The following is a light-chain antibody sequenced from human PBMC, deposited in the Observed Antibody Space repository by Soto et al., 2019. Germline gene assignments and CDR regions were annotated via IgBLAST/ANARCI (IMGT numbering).Light chain of an antibody. CDR2: GAS. CDR3: QQYGSSPGT. Sequence: ELVLTQSPGTLSLSPGERATRSCRASQSVSNNYLAWYRQKPGQAPRLLIYGASSRATGIPDRFSGSGSGTDFTLTISRLEPEDFAVYYCQQYGSSPGTFGQGTKVDIK. V-gene: IGKV3-20*01. J-gene: IGKJ1*01. CDR1: QSVSNNY.